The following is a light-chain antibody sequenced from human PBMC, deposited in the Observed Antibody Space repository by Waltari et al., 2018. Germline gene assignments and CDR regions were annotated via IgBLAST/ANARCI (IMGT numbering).Light chain of an antibody. CDR2: DAS. CDR3: LQRCHWPLT. CDR1: QSVSSY. Sequence: VLTQTPATLYFSPGDRATLSCRASQSVSSYLAWYQQKPGQAPRLLIYDASNRATGIPARFSGSGSGTDFTLTISSLEPEDFAIYYCLQRCHWPLTFGGGTKVEIK. V-gene: IGKV3-11*01. J-gene: IGKJ4*01.